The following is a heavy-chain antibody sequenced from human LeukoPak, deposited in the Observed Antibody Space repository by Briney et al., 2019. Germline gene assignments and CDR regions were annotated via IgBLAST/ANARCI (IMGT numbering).Heavy chain of an antibody. J-gene: IGHJ6*03. CDR1: GFTFDDYG. V-gene: IGHV3-20*04. CDR3: ARVPFRGGSGVSYYYYMDV. CDR2: INWNGGST. D-gene: IGHD2-8*01. Sequence: PGGSLRLSCAGSGFTFDDYGMSWVRQAPGKGLEWVCGINWNGGSTGDADSVKGRFTISRDNAKNSLYLQMNSLRAEDTALYYCARVPFRGGSGVSYYYYMDVWGKGTTVTVSS.